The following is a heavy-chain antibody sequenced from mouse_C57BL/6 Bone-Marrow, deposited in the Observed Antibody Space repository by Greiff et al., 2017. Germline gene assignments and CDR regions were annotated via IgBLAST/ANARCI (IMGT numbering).Heavy chain of an antibody. CDR2: IYPRSGNT. CDR3: SGTTAPFAY. V-gene: IGHV1-81*01. D-gene: IGHD1-2*01. Sequence: VQLQQSGAELARPGASVKLSCKASGYTFTSYGISWVKQRTGQGLELIGEIYPRSGNTYYNEKFKGKATLTADKSSSTAYMELRSLTSEDAAVYFCSGTTAPFAYWGQGTLVTVSA. CDR1: GYTFTSYG. J-gene: IGHJ3*01.